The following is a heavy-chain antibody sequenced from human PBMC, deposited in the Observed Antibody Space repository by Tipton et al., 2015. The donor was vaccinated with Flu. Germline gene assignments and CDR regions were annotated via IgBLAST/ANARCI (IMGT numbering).Heavy chain of an antibody. V-gene: IGHV4-38-2*02. J-gene: IGHJ5*02. CDR3: ARDRWEYASGFDP. Sequence: TLSLTCSVSGDSIGSDYFWAWIRQPPGKGLEWIGSISHTGTANYNPSLRSRVTISVDTSKNQFSLRLTSVTAADTAVYYCARDRWEYASGFDPWGQGTPVTVSP. CDR1: GDSIGSDYF. CDR2: ISHTGTA. D-gene: IGHD6-19*01.